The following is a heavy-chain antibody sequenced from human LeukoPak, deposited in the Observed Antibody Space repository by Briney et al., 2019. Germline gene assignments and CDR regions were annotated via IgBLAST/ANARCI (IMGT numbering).Heavy chain of an antibody. Sequence: PSETLSLTCTVSGASFISVSPDDYYWGWVRQSPGWGLEWIGSIFQSGGTYCNPSLKSRVTISVDTSKNQFSLKLSSVTAADTAVYYCASVERGYYGSGSYFDYWGQGTLVTVSS. CDR3: ASVERGYYGSGSYFDY. D-gene: IGHD3-10*01. J-gene: IGHJ4*02. CDR1: GASFISVSPDDYY. V-gene: IGHV4-39*01. CDR2: IFQSGGT.